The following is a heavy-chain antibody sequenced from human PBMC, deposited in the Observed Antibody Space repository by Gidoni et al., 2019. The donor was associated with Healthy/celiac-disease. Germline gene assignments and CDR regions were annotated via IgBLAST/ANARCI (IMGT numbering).Heavy chain of an antibody. D-gene: IGHD3-22*01. CDR1: GFTFSNAW. Sequence: EVQLVESGGGLVKPGGSLSLSCAASGFTFSNAWMNWVRQAPGKGLEWVGRIKSKTDGGTTDYAAPVKGRFTISRDDSKNTAVYHCTTEYYYDSSGYYYSGDYWGQGTLVTVSS. CDR2: IKSKTDGGTT. J-gene: IGHJ4*02. CDR3: SGDY. V-gene: IGHV3-15*07.